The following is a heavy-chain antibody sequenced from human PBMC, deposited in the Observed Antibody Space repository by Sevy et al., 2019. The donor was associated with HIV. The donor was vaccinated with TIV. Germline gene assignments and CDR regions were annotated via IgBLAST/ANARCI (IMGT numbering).Heavy chain of an antibody. CDR2: IYYNGHI. Sequence: SETLSLTCTVSGGSITRLYRNWIRQLPGKGLEWIANIYYNGHINYNPSLKSRVTLSLDTSKNQFSLRLSSVTAADTAMYYCAGENAWGRGYAWGQGTLVTVSS. D-gene: IGHD6-25*01. CDR3: AGENAWGRGYA. V-gene: IGHV4-59*08. J-gene: IGHJ5*02. CDR1: GGSITRLY.